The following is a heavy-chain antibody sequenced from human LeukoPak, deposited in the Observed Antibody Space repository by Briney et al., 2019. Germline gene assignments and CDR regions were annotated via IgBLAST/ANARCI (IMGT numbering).Heavy chain of an antibody. CDR1: GFTFSSYG. CDR2: IRYDGGNK. Sequence: GGSLRLSCAASGFTFSSYGMHWVRQAPDKGLEWVAFIRYDGGNKYYADSVKGRFTISRDNSKNTLYLQMNSLRAEDTAVYYCAKGVEFLEFDPWGQGTLVTVSS. V-gene: IGHV3-30*02. CDR3: AKGVEFLEFDP. D-gene: IGHD3-3*01. J-gene: IGHJ5*02.